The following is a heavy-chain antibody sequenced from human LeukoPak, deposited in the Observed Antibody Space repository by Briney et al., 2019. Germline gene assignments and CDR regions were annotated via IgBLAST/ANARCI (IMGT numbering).Heavy chain of an antibody. Sequence: GGSLRLSCAASGFTFSSYSMNWVRQAPGKGLEWVSSISSSSSYIYYADSVKGRFTISRDNAKNSLYLQMNSLRAEDTALYYCAKDILRFLEWSAFDYWGQGTLVTVSS. CDR3: AKDILRFLEWSAFDY. CDR1: GFTFSSYS. V-gene: IGHV3-21*04. CDR2: ISSSSSYI. D-gene: IGHD3-3*01. J-gene: IGHJ4*02.